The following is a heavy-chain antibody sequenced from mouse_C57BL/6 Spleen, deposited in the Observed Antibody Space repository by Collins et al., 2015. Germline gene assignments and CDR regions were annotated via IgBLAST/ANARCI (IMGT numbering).Heavy chain of an antibody. CDR2: INTYSGVP. CDR1: GYTFTTYG. V-gene: IGHV9-3*01. Sequence: QIQLVQSGPELKKPGETVKISCKASGYTFTTYGMSWVKQAPGKGLKWMGWINTYSGVPTYADDFKGRFAFSLETSASTAHLQINNLKNEDTATYFCARIQTGTGFAYWGQGTLVTVSA. D-gene: IGHD4-1*01. CDR3: ARIQTGTGFAY. J-gene: IGHJ3*01.